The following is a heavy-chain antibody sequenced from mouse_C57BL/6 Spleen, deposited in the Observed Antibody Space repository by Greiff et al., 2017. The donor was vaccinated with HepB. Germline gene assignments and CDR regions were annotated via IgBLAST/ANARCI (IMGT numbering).Heavy chain of an antibody. D-gene: IGHD1-1*01. J-gene: IGHJ3*01. Sequence: QVQLKQSGAELVKPGASVKISCKASGYAFSSYWMNWVKQRPGKGLEWIGQIYPGDGDTNYNGKFKGKATLTADKSSSTAYMQLSSLTSEDSAVYFCARNHYGSRSFAYWGQGTLVTVSA. V-gene: IGHV1-80*01. CDR2: IYPGDGDT. CDR1: GYAFSSYW. CDR3: ARNHYGSRSFAY.